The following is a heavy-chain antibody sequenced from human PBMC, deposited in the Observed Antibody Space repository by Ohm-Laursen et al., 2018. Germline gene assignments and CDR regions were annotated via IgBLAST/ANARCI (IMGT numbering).Heavy chain of an antibody. D-gene: IGHD4-17*01. CDR2: ISNDENYK. J-gene: IGHJ1*01. V-gene: IGHV3-30*18. CDR1: GFTFSSYG. Sequence: SLRLSCTASGFTFSSYGMHWVRQAPGKGLEWVAVISNDENYKNYADSVRGRFTISRDNSENTLYLQMNSLRAEDTAVYYCAKPSSTGYFQHWGQGTLVTVSS. CDR3: AKPSSTGYFQH.